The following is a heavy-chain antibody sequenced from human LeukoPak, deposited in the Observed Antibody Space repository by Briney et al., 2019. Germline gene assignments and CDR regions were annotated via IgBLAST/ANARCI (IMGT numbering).Heavy chain of an antibody. J-gene: IGHJ4*02. Sequence: GSSVKVSCKASGGTFSSYAISWVRQAPGQGLEWMGGIIPIFGTANYAQKSQGRVTITTDESTSTAYMELSSLRSEDTAVYYCARGATVTTFELDYWGQGTLVTVSS. D-gene: IGHD4-17*01. CDR2: IIPIFGTA. CDR3: ARGATVTTFELDY. V-gene: IGHV1-69*05. CDR1: GGTFSSYA.